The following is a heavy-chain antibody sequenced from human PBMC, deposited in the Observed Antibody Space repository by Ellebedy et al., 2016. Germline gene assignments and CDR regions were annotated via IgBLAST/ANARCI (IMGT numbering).Heavy chain of an antibody. Sequence: GESLKISCAASGFTFSTSSYMTWVRQAPGKGLEWVANINQDGSEKYFMDSVRGRFTISRDNSKNSLYLQMNSLRVEDTAVYYCARGWAAFDIWGQGTVVTVSS. D-gene: IGHD1-26*01. V-gene: IGHV3-7*01. CDR3: ARGWAAFDI. CDR2: INQDGSEK. J-gene: IGHJ3*02. CDR1: GFTFSTSSY.